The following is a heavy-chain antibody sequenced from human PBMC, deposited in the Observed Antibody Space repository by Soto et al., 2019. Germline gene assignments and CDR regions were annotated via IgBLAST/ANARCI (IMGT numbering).Heavy chain of an antibody. D-gene: IGHD3-10*01. Sequence: SETLSLTCTVSGGSISSYYWSWIRQPPGKGLEWIGYIYYSGSTNYNPSLKSRVTISVDTSKNQFSLKLSSVTSADTAVYYFAIGTSDRSGSYSAFDYWGQGTLVTVSS. CDR1: GGSISSYY. J-gene: IGHJ4*02. CDR3: AIGTSDRSGSYSAFDY. V-gene: IGHV4-59*01. CDR2: IYYSGST.